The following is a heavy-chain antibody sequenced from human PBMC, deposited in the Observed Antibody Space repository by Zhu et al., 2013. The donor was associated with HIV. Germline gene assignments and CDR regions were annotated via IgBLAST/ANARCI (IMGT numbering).Heavy chain of an antibody. D-gene: IGHD3-3*01. J-gene: IGHJ4*02. CDR3: ARGGSEYYDFWSGYSKHSFDY. V-gene: IGHV1-69*12. CDR2: IIPIFGTA. Sequence: QAQLVQSGAEVKKPGSSVKVSCKASGGTFSSYAISWVRQAPGQGLEWMGGIIPIFGTANYAQKFQGRVTITADESTSTAYMELSSLRSEDTAVYYWARGGSEYYDFWSGYSKHSFDYWGQGTLVTVSS. CDR1: GGTFSSYA.